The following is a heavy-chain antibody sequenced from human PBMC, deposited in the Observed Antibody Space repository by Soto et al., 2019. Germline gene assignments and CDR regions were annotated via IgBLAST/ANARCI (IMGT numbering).Heavy chain of an antibody. CDR3: ARGRNYVWGSYRLYYYYGMDV. D-gene: IGHD3-16*02. CDR2: INHSGST. V-gene: IGHV4-34*01. Sequence: SETLSLTCAGYGGSFSGYYWSWIRQPPGKGLEWIGEINHSGSTNYNPSLKSRVTISVDTSKNQFSLKLSSVTAADTAVYYCARGRNYVWGSYRLYYYYGMDVWGQGTTVTVSS. CDR1: GGSFSGYY. J-gene: IGHJ6*02.